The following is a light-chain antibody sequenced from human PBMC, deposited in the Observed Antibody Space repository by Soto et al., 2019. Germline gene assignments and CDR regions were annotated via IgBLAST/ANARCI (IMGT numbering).Light chain of an antibody. CDR3: QQRSNWPA. J-gene: IGKJ3*01. CDR2: DAS. V-gene: IGKV3-11*01. Sequence: EIVLTQSPATLSLSPGEIATLSCRASQSVSSYLAWYQQKPGQAPRLLIYDASNMATGIPARFSGSGSGTDFTLTISSLEPEDFAVYYCQQRSNWPAFGPGTKVDIK. CDR1: QSVSSY.